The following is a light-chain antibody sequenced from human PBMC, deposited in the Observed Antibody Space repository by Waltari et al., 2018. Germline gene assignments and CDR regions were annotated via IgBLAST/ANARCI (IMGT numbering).Light chain of an antibody. J-gene: IGLJ3*02. CDR3: SSYTTSSTWV. CDR1: SSDVGGYNH. V-gene: IGLV2-14*01. Sequence: QSALTQPASVSGSPGQSITIPCTGTSSDVGGYNHVPWYQHHPGKAPKLMIYEVSNRPSGVSNRFSGSKSGNTASLTISGLQAEDETDYYCSSYTTSSTWVFGGGTKLTVL. CDR2: EVS.